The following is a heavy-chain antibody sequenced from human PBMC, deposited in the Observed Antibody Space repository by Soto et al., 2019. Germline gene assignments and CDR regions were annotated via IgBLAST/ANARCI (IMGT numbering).Heavy chain of an antibody. V-gene: IGHV3-33*08. CDR1: ASIFKGHG. J-gene: IGHJ4*02. CDR3: ARAGVGATTFFGFLDY. CDR2: IRYDGSDE. D-gene: IGHD1-26*01. Sequence: QVQLVESGGGVVQPGGSLRLSCSASASIFKGHGMHWVRQAPGKGLEWVAIIRYDGSDEHYGDSVKGRFTISRDNSKNMLYLQMNSQRAEDTAVYYCARAGVGATTFFGFLDYWGQGTLVTVSS.